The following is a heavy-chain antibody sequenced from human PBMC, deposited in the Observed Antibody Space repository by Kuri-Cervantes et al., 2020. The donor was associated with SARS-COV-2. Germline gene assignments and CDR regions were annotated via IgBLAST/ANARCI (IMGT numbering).Heavy chain of an antibody. V-gene: IGHV4-59*08. CDR2: YSGST. J-gene: IGHJ4*02. D-gene: IGHD4-17*01. Sequence: SETLSLTCTVSGASISNYYWSWIRQPPGKGLEWIGYSGSTNYNPSLKSRVTISVDTSKNQFSLKLSSVTAADTAVYYCARTMTTVTTWGYWGQGTLVTVSS. CDR3: ARTMTTVTTWGY. CDR1: GASISNYY.